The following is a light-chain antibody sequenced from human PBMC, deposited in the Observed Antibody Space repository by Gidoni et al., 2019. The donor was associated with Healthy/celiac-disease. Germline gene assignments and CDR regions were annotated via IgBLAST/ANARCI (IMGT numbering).Light chain of an antibody. J-gene: IGKJ1*01. Sequence: EIVMTQSPATLSVSPGERATLSCRASQSFSSNLAWYQQKPGQAPRLLIYGASTRATGIPARFSGSGSGTEFTLTISSLQSEDFVVYYCQQYNNWPPGWTFGQGTKVEIK. CDR1: QSFSSN. CDR3: QQYNNWPPGWT. CDR2: GAS. V-gene: IGKV3-15*01.